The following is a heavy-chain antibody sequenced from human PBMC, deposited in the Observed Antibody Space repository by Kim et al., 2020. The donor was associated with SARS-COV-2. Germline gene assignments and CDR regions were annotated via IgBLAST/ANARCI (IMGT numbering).Heavy chain of an antibody. CDR1: GFTFSSYW. J-gene: IGHJ4*02. Sequence: GGSLRLSCAASGFTFSSYWMSWVRQAPGKGLEWVANIRQDGSEKYYVDSVKGRFTISRDNAKNSLYLQMNSLRAEDTAVYYCARCPTRTGNIVVVPAAFFDCWGPGTLVTASS. CDR3: ARCPTRTGNIVVVPAAFFDC. D-gene: IGHD2-2*01. CDR2: IRQDGSEK. V-gene: IGHV3-7*03.